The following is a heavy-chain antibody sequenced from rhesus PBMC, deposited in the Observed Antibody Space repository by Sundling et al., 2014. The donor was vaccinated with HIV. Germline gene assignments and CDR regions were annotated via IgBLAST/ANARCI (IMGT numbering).Heavy chain of an antibody. CDR1: GYSISSDNY. J-gene: IGHJ4*01. D-gene: IGHD3-34*01. V-gene: IGHV4-127*01. CDR3: ARDWGGDIDY. CDR2: IHGSSGST. Sequence: QVQLQESGPGLVKPSETLSLTCAVSGYSISSDNYWNWIRQPPGKGLDWIGNIHGSSGSTYYNFFLKSRVTISKDTSKSQFSLKLTSVTAADTAVYFCARDWGGDIDYWSQGVLVTVSS.